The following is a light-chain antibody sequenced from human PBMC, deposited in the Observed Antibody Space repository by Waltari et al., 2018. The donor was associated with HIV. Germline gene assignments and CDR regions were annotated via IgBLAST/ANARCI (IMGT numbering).Light chain of an antibody. CDR1: SSNVGSDDL. Sequence: QSALTQPASVSGSPGQSITISCTGTSSNVGSDDLVSWYQQHPGEAPKLIIYEVTKRPSGVSNRVSGSKSGNTASLTISGLQAEDEADYYCCSCPRSGIRYVFGTGTKVTV. V-gene: IGLV2-23*02. CDR3: CSCPRSGIRYV. CDR2: EVT. J-gene: IGLJ1*01.